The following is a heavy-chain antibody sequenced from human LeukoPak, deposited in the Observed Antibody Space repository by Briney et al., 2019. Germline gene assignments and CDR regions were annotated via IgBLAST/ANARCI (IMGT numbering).Heavy chain of an antibody. CDR3: ARTTEGGYTYDYFYYYYMDV. CDR2: IYYSGST. D-gene: IGHD5-18*01. V-gene: IGHV4-59*01. CDR1: GGSISSYY. J-gene: IGHJ6*03. Sequence: PSETLSLTCTVSGGSISSYYWSWIRQPPGKGLEWIGYIYYSGSTNYNPSLKSRVTISVDTSKNQFSLKLSSVTAADTAVYYCARTTEGGYTYDYFYYYYMDVWGKGTTVTISS.